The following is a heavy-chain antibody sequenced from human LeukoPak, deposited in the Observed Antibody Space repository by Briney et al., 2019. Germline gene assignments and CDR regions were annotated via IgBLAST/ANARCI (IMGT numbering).Heavy chain of an antibody. CDR3: AKWGYCSGGSCFGGFQH. J-gene: IGHJ1*01. CDR1: GFTFSSYW. D-gene: IGHD2-15*01. V-gene: IGHV3-7*01. Sequence: GGSLRLSCAASGFTFSSYWMSWVRQAPGKGLEWVANIKQDGSEKYYVDSVKGRFTISRDNAKNSLYLQMNSLRAEDTDVYYCAKWGYCSGGSCFGGFQHWGQGTLVTVSS. CDR2: IKQDGSEK.